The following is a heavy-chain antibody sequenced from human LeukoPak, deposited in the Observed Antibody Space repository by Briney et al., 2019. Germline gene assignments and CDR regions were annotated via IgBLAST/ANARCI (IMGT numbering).Heavy chain of an antibody. Sequence: GASVKVSCKASGYTFTSYYMHWVRQAPGQGLEWMGIINPSGGSTSYAQKFQGRVTVTRDTSASTVYMELSSLRSEDTAVYYCARAPLRGSSGWYEGDLFDYWGQGTLVTVSS. J-gene: IGHJ4*02. V-gene: IGHV1-46*01. CDR3: ARAPLRGSSGWYEGDLFDY. CDR1: GYTFTSYY. D-gene: IGHD6-19*01. CDR2: INPSGGST.